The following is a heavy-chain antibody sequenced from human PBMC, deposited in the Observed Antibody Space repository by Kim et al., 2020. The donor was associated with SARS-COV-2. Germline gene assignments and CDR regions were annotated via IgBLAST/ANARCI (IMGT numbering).Heavy chain of an antibody. CDR3: AKAFLGYCSSTSCPLFDY. D-gene: IGHD2-2*01. J-gene: IGHJ4*02. Sequence: KGRFTISRDNSKNTLYLQMNSLRAEDTAVYYCAKAFLGYCSSTSCPLFDYWGQGTLVTVSS. V-gene: IGHV3-30*02.